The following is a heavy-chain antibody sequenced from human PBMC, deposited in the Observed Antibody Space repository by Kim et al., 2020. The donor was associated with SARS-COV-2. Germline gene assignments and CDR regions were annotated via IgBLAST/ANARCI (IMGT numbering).Heavy chain of an antibody. CDR1: TYLFTTYI. CDR2: INGGNGNT. Sequence: ASVKVSCNVSTYLFTTYIIHWVRQAPGQTLEWMGWINGGNGNTMYSPKFQGRVTITRDTSANTAYIDLDSLRSEDTAVYYCARETFYGSGSYHREPPDVW. J-gene: IGHJ3*01. V-gene: IGHV1-3*01. CDR3: ARETFYGSGSYHREPPDV. D-gene: IGHD3-10*01.